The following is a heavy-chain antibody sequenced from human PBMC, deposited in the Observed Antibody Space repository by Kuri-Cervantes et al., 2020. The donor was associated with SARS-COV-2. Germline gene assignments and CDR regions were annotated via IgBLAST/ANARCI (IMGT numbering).Heavy chain of an antibody. D-gene: IGHD2-2*01. CDR2: LKHREST. Sequence: GSFQSYYWSGIRQSPGKGMEWSGELKHRESTNYNPSLRSRVTISVDTSKNQFSLKLSSVTAADTAVYYCARGEVIVVPAAVAYYCYMDVWGKGTTVTVSS. CDR3: ARGEVIVVPAAVAYYCYMDV. CDR1: GSFQSYY. V-gene: IGHV4-34*01. J-gene: IGHJ6*03.